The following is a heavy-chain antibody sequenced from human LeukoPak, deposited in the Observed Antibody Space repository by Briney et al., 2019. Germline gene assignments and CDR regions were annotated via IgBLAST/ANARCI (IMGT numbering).Heavy chain of an antibody. D-gene: IGHD3-10*01. Sequence: GGSLRLSCAASGFIFSSYWMSWVRQAPGKGLECVANIKQDGSEKYYVDSVKGRFTISRDNAKNSLYLQMNSLRAEDTAVYYCASSYYYGSGSYYNRNYYYGMDVWGKGTTVTVSS. CDR1: GFIFSSYW. V-gene: IGHV3-7*03. CDR3: ASSYYYGSGSYYNRNYYYGMDV. J-gene: IGHJ6*04. CDR2: IKQDGSEK.